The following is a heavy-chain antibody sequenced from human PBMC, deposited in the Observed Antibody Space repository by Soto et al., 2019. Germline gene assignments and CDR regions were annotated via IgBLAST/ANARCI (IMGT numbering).Heavy chain of an antibody. CDR1: GFTFDDYA. Sequence: PGGCLRLSCAASGFTFDDYAMHWARQAPGKGLEWVSGISWNSGSIGYADSVKGRFTISRDNAKNSLYLQMNSLRAEDTALYYCAKDQRLSGGSSTYYYYMDVWGKGTTVTVSS. CDR3: AKDQRLSGGSSTYYYYMDV. V-gene: IGHV3-9*01. J-gene: IGHJ6*03. CDR2: ISWNSGSI. D-gene: IGHD2-15*01.